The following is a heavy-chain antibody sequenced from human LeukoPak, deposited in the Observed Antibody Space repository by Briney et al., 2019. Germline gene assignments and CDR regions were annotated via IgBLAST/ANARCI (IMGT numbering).Heavy chain of an antibody. CDR3: ARGPSSSCFDY. CDR2: INHSGST. D-gene: IGHD6-13*01. CDR1: GGSFSGYY. Sequence: PSETLSLTCAVYGGSFSGYYWSWLRQPPGKGLEWIGEINHSGSTNYNPSLKSRVTISVDTSKNQFSLKLSSVTAADTAVYYCARGPSSSCFDYWGQGTLVTVSS. V-gene: IGHV4-34*01. J-gene: IGHJ4*02.